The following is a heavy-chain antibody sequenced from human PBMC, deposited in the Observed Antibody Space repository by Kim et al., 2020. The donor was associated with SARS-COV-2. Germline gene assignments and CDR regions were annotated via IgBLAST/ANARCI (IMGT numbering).Heavy chain of an antibody. D-gene: IGHD3-16*01. CDR2: ISYDGSNK. CDR1: GFTFRSYG. V-gene: IGHV3-33*05. CDR3: VRAIVMGVCQAYYYYGMDV. Sequence: GGSLRLSCAASGFTFRSYGMHWVRQAPGKGLEWVSVISYDGSNKYYADSVKGRFTISRDNSKNTLYLQMNSLRAEDTAVYYCVRAIVMGVCQAYYYYGMDVWGPGTTVTGSS. J-gene: IGHJ6*02.